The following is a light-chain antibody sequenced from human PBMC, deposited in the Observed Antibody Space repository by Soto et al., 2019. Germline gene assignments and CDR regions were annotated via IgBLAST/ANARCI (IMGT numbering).Light chain of an antibody. CDR1: QSISSY. CDR3: RQRSNWPLT. V-gene: IGKV3-11*01. J-gene: IGKJ3*01. Sequence: EIVLTQSPATLSLSPGERATLSCRASQSISSYLAWYQQKPGQAPRLLIYDASNRATGIPARFSGSGSGTDFTLTISSLEPEDSAVYYCRQRSNWPLTFGPGTKVDIK. CDR2: DAS.